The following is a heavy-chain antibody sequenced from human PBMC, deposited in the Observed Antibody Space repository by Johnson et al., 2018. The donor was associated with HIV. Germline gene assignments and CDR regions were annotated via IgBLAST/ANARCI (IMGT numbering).Heavy chain of an antibody. V-gene: IGHV3-7*05. Sequence: VQLVESGGGLVQPGGSLRLSCAASGFTFSSYWMSWVRQAPGKGLEWVANIKQDGSEKYYVDSVKGRFTISRDNAKNSLYLQMNSLRAEDTAVYYCAREKAWIQLWDDAFDVWGQGTMVTVSS. D-gene: IGHD5-18*01. CDR3: AREKAWIQLWDDAFDV. CDR2: IKQDGSEK. CDR1: GFTFSSYW. J-gene: IGHJ3*01.